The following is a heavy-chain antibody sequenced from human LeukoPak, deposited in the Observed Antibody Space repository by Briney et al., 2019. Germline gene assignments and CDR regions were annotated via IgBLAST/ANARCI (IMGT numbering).Heavy chain of an antibody. CDR1: GYTFTSYA. V-gene: IGHV7-4-1*02. Sequence: ASVKVSCKASGYTFTSYAMNWVRQAPGQGLEWMGWINTNTGNSTYAQGFTGRSVFSLHTPVSTAYLQISSLQAEDTAVYYLAAGSCSGGSCYVMTFDYWGQGTLVTVSS. J-gene: IGHJ4*02. CDR2: INTNTGNS. D-gene: IGHD2-15*01. CDR3: AAGSCSGGSCYVMTFDY.